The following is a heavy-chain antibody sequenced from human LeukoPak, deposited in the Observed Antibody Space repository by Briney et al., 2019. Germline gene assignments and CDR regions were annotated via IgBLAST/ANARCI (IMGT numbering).Heavy chain of an antibody. CDR2: ISGSGGST. J-gene: IGHJ4*02. V-gene: IGHV3-23*01. CDR3: AKKGDYYDSSGYRLDY. D-gene: IGHD3-22*01. CDR1: GFTFSNYA. Sequence: GGSLRLSCAASGFTFSNYAMNWVRQAPGKGLEWVSAISGSGGSTYYADSVKGRFTISRDNSKNTLYLQMNSLRAEDTAVYYCAKKGDYYDSSGYRLDYWGQGTLVTVSS.